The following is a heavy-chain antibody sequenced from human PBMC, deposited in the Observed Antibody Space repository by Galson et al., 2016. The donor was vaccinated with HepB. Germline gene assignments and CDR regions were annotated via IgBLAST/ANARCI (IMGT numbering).Heavy chain of an antibody. D-gene: IGHD5-18*01. CDR2: IHYSGNT. Sequence: SETLSLTCTVSGGSISSSSYYWGWVRQPPGKGLEWIGSIHYSGNTYYNPSLKSRVTISVDRSKKEFSLELTSVTAGDTAVYYCARHSNAAMVREYYFDYWGQGALVIVSS. V-gene: IGHV4-39*01. J-gene: IGHJ4*02. CDR1: GGSISSSSYY. CDR3: ARHSNAAMVREYYFDY.